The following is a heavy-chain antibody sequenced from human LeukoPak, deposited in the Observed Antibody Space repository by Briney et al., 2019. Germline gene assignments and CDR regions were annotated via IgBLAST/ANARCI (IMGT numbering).Heavy chain of an antibody. D-gene: IGHD6-19*01. Sequence: GGSLRLSCAASGFTFSGSAMHWVRQAPGKGLEWVAVISYDGSNKYYADSVKGRFTISRDNSKNTLYLQMNSLRAEDTAVYYCARWAVAGTDAFDIWGQGTMVTVSS. CDR3: ARWAVAGTDAFDI. CDR1: GFTFSGSA. V-gene: IGHV3-30-3*01. CDR2: ISYDGSNK. J-gene: IGHJ3*02.